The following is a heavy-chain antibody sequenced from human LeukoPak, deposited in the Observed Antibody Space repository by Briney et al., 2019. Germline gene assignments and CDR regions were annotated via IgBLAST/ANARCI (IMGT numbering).Heavy chain of an antibody. D-gene: IGHD6-13*01. V-gene: IGHV1-46*01. J-gene: IGHJ6*02. CDR2: INPSGGST. CDR1: GYTFTSYY. Sequence: GASVKVSCKASGYTFTSYYMHWVRQAPGQGLEWMGIINPSGGSTSYAQKFQGRVTMTEDTSTDTAYMELSSLRSEDTAVYYCATGGSSSSYGMDVWGQGTTVTVSS. CDR3: ATGGSSSSYGMDV.